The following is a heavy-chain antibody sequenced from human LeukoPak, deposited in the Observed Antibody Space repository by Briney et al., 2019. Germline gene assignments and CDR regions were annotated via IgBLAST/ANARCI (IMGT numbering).Heavy chain of an antibody. CDR3: ARAPTFSGWFDY. CDR2: IYSDGRT. D-gene: IGHD6-19*01. CDR1: GFTVSNKY. V-gene: IGHV3-53*01. Sequence: GGSLRLSCAASGFTVSNKYMTWVRQAPGKGLEWVSLIYSDGRTYYADSVKGRFTISRDNAKNSLYLQMNSLRVEDTAVYYCARAPTFSGWFDYWGQGTLVTVSS. J-gene: IGHJ4*02.